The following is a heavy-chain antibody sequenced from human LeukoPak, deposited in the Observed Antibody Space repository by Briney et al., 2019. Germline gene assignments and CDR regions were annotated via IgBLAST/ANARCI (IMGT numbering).Heavy chain of an antibody. D-gene: IGHD5-24*01. CDR2: INHSGST. V-gene: IGHV4-34*01. CDR1: GGSFSGYY. CDR3: AREVGIATIPFDY. J-gene: IGHJ4*02. Sequence: SETLSLTCAVYGGSFSGYYWSWIRQPPGKGLEWIGEINHSGSTNYNPSLKSRVTISVDTSKNQFSLKLSSVTVADTAVYYCAREVGIATIPFDYWGQGTLVTVSS.